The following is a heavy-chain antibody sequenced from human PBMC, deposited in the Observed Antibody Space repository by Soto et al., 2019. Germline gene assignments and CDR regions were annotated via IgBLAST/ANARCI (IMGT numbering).Heavy chain of an antibody. D-gene: IGHD4-4*01. Sequence: ASVKVSCKASGYTFTSYGISWVRQAPGQGLEWMGWISAYNGNTNYAQKLQGRVTMTTDTSTSTAYMELRSLRSDDTAVYYCVREGRGTVTTDYYYYGMDVWGQGTTVTVSS. CDR3: VREGRGTVTTDYYYYGMDV. CDR2: ISAYNGNT. J-gene: IGHJ6*02. V-gene: IGHV1-18*01. CDR1: GYTFTSYG.